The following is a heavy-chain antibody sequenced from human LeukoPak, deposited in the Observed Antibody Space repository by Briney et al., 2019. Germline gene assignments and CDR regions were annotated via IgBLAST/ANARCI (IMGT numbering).Heavy chain of an antibody. J-gene: IGHJ4*02. CDR3: ARPPHYYDTSGYSV. Sequence: SETLSLTCAVYGGSFSGYYWSWIRQPPGKGLEWIGEINHSGNTNYNPSLKSRVTISVDTSKNQFSLKLSSVTAADTAVYYCARPPHYYDTSGYSVWGQGTLVTVSS. CDR2: INHSGNT. CDR1: GGSFSGYY. D-gene: IGHD3-22*01. V-gene: IGHV4-34*01.